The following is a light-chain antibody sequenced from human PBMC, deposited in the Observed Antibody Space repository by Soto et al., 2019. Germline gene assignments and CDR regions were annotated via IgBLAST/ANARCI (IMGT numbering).Light chain of an antibody. CDR3: HHYNNWPTIT. CDR1: QSVSSNY. V-gene: IGKV3-20*01. J-gene: IGKJ5*01. CDR2: DAS. Sequence: ENVLTQSPGTLSLSPGERATLSCRASQSVSSNYLAWYQQKPGQAPRLLIYDASGRATGIQDRFSGSGSGTAFTLNISTLEPEDFAVYYCHHYNNWPTITSGQGNRLEI.